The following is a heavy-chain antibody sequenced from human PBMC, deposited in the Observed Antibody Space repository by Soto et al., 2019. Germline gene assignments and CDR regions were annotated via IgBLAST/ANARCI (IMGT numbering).Heavy chain of an antibody. V-gene: IGHV3-21*01. CDR2: ISSSSSYI. Sequence: GGSLRLSCAASGFTFSSYSMNWVRQAPGKGLEWVSSISSSSSYIYYADSVKGLFTISRDNAKNSLYLQMNSLRAEDTAVYYCAREGKGSSGWYFDYWGQGTLVTVSS. J-gene: IGHJ4*02. CDR3: AREGKGSSGWYFDY. D-gene: IGHD6-19*01. CDR1: GFTFSSYS.